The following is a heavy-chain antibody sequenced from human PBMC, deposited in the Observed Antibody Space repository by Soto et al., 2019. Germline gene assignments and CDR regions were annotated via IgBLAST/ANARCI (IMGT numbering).Heavy chain of an antibody. CDR2: IGCDGSNE. CDR1: GFTFSSYW. CDR3: ARDGIGGTVFRGYLDY. J-gene: IGHJ4*02. V-gene: IGHV3-33*08. D-gene: IGHD1-7*01. Sequence: GGSLRLSCAASGFTFSSYWMHWVRQAPGKGLVWVAIIGCDGSNEEYADSVKGRFTISRDNSKNTLYLQMNTLGAEDTAVYYCARDGIGGTVFRGYLDYWGRGTVVTVSS.